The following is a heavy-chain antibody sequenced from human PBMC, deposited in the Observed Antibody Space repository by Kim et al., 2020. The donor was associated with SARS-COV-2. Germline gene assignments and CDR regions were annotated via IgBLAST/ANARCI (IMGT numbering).Heavy chain of an antibody. V-gene: IGHV1-46*01. J-gene: IGHJ3*02. D-gene: IGHD3-22*01. CDR1: GYTFTSYY. CDR2: INPSGGST. CDR3: ARDRLSGVVVISVGAFDI. Sequence: ASVKVSCKASGYTFTSYYMHWVRQAPGQGLEWMGIINPSGGSTSYAQKFQGRVTMTRDTSTSTVYMELSSLRSEDTAVYYCARDRLSGVVVISVGAFDIWGQGTMVTVSS.